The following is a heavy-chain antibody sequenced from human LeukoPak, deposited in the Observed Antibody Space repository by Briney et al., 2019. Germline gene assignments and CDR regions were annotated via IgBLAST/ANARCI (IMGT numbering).Heavy chain of an antibody. CDR2: IIPIFGTA. J-gene: IGHJ6*02. CDR1: GGTFSSCA. D-gene: IGHD2-15*01. V-gene: IGHV1-69*13. Sequence: SVKVSCKASGGTFSSCAISWVRQAPGQGLEWMGGIIPIFGTANYAQKFQGRVTITADESTSTAYMELSSLRSEDTAVYYCARDRVVVVAQHSYGMDVWGQGTTVTVSS. CDR3: ARDRVVVVAQHSYGMDV.